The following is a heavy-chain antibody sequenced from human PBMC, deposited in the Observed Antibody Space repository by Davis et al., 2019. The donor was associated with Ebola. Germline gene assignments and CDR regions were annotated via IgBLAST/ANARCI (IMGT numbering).Heavy chain of an antibody. CDR3: VRGWGRIGMGV. CDR2: TYYNSKWYN. J-gene: IGHJ6*02. Sequence: HSQTLSLTCAISGDSVSSGGWNWIRQSPSRGLEWLGRTYYNSKWYNDYAASVKSRIIINPDTSKNQFSLQLNSVTPEDTAVYYCVRGWGRIGMGVWGQGTTVTVSS. V-gene: IGHV6-1*01. D-gene: IGHD1-26*01. CDR1: GDSVSSGG.